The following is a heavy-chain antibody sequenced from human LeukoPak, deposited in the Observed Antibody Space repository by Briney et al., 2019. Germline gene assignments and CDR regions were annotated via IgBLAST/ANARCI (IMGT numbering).Heavy chain of an antibody. Sequence: GGSLRLSCAASGFTFDDYAIHWVRQAPGKGLEWVSGISWNPGDTDYADSVKGRFTISRDNAKNSLYLQMNSLRAEDTAVYYCARTLANDYFYYGMDVWGQGTTVTVSS. CDR1: GFTFDDYA. CDR3: ARTLANDYFYYGMDV. CDR2: ISWNPGDT. D-gene: IGHD1-14*01. J-gene: IGHJ6*02. V-gene: IGHV3-9*01.